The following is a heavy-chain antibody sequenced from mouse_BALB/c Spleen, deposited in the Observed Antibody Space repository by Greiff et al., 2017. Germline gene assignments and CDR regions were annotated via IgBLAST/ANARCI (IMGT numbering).Heavy chain of an antibody. CDR1: GFTFTDYY. V-gene: IGHV7-3*02. J-gene: IGHJ1*01. CDR2: IRNKANGYTT. D-gene: IGHD1-1*01. CDR3: ARCYYGSSYNWYFDV. Sequence: DVKLVESGGGLVQPGGSLRLSCATSGFTFTDYYMSWVRQPPGKALEWLGFIRNKANGYTTEYSASVKGRFTISRDNSQSILYLQMNTLRAEDSATYYCARCYYGSSYNWYFDVWGAGTTVTVSS.